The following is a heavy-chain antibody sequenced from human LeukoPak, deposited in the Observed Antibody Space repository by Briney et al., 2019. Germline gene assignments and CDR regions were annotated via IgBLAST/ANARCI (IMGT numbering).Heavy chain of an antibody. Sequence: GASAKVSCKASGYTFTGYYMHWVRQAPGQGLEWMGWINPNSGGTNYAQKFQGRVTMTRDTSISTAYMELSRLRSDDTAVYYCAREEAYYYDSSELAFDIWGQGTMVTVSS. CDR2: INPNSGGT. CDR1: GYTFTGYY. J-gene: IGHJ3*02. V-gene: IGHV1-2*02. CDR3: AREEAYYYDSSELAFDI. D-gene: IGHD3-22*01.